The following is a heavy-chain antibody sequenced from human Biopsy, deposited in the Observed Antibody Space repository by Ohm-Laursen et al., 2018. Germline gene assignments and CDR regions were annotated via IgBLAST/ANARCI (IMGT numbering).Heavy chain of an antibody. D-gene: IGHD3-16*02. CDR2: ISPSSGGT. CDR1: GYTFTDYY. J-gene: IGHJ3*01. Sequence: SVKVSCKASGYTFTDYYLHWVRQAPGQGPEWMGLISPSSGGTNYTQKFQGRVTMIRDTSATTGYMELSSLRSDNTAEYYCARDIMKPIGGLVARSDVFDVWGQGTMVTVSS. CDR3: ARDIMKPIGGLVARSDVFDV. V-gene: IGHV1-2*02.